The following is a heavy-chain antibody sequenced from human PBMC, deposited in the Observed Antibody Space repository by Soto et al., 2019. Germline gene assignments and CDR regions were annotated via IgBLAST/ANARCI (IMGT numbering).Heavy chain of an antibody. CDR3: ARVRQLVGHKQFDY. D-gene: IGHD6-6*01. J-gene: IGHJ4*02. CDR1: GFTFSSYA. CDR2: ISSTSSYT. Sequence: GGSLRLSCAASGFTFSSYAMNWVRQTQEKGLEWVSSISSTSSYTHYSDSVKGRFTISRDNANNSLFLQMNSLRAEDTAVYYCARVRQLVGHKQFDYWGQGTLVTVSS. V-gene: IGHV3-21*01.